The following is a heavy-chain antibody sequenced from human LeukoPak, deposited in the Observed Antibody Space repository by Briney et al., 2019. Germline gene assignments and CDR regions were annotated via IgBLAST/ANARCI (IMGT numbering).Heavy chain of an antibody. CDR3: TRGGELMND. D-gene: IGHD1-26*01. CDR1: GGSISSSSYY. J-gene: IGHJ4*02. V-gene: IGHV4-61*02. Sequence: SETLSLTCTVSGGSISSSSYYWSWIRQPAGKGLEWIGRIYTSGSTNYNPSLKSRVTISVGTSKNQFSLKLSSVTAADTAVYYCTRGGELMNDWGQGTLVTVSS. CDR2: IYTSGST.